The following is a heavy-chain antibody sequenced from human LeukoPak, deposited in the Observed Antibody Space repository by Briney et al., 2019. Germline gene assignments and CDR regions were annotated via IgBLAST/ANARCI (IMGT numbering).Heavy chain of an antibody. CDR1: GFTFSSYW. CDR3: ARDQESYCSSTSCPYDY. D-gene: IGHD2-2*01. CDR2: IKQDGSEK. V-gene: IGHV3-7*01. Sequence: GGSLRLSCAASGFTFSSYWMSWVRQAPGKGLEWVANIKQDGSEKYYVDSVKGRFTISRDNAKNSLYLQMNSLRAEDTAVYYCARDQESYCSSTSCPYDYWGQGTLVTVSS. J-gene: IGHJ4*02.